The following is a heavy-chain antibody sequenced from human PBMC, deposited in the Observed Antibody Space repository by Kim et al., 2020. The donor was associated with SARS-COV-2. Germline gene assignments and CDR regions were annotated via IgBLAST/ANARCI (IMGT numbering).Heavy chain of an antibody. J-gene: IGHJ4*02. V-gene: IGHV1-69*04. CDR3: AGEYSSSSEIGY. Sequence: NYAQKCQGRVTITADKSTSTAYMELSSLRSEDTAVYYCAGEYSSSSEIGYWGQGTLVTVSS. D-gene: IGHD6-6*01.